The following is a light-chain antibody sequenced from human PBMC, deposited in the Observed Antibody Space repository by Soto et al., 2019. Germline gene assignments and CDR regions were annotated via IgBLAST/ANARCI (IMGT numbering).Light chain of an antibody. CDR1: RSVGIY. CDR2: DAS. J-gene: IGKJ1*01. V-gene: IGKV3-11*01. Sequence: EIVLTQSPATVSLSPGERATLSCRASRSVGIYFAWYQQKPGQAPRLLIYDASNRATGVPARFSGSGSGTDFTLSITSLEPEDVAVYYCQQRVTWPWTFGQGTKLEIK. CDR3: QQRVTWPWT.